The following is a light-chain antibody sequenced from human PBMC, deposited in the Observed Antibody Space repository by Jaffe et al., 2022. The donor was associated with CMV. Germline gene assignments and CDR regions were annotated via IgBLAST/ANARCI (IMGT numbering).Light chain of an antibody. J-gene: IGKJ3*01. CDR2: GAS. Sequence: EIVLTQSPGTLSLSPGERATLSCRASQSVNNNYLAWYQQKPGQAPRLLIFGASSRAAGIPDRFSGSASGTDFTLIISRLEPEDFAVYYCQQYGSSRPFTFGPGTKVDI. CDR3: QQYGSSRPFT. CDR1: QSVNNNY. V-gene: IGKV3-20*01.